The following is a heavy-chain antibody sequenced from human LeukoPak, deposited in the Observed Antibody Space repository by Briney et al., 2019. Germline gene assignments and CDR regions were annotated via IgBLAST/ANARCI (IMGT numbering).Heavy chain of an antibody. CDR1: GGTFSRYT. D-gene: IGHD2-2*01. J-gene: IGHJ5*02. V-gene: IGHV1-69*02. CDR2: IIPMVGLA. CDR3: ASFACSSTRCPYSWFDP. Sequence: SVKVSCKASGGTFSRYTISWVRQAPGQGLEWVGRIIPMVGLANYAQKLQGRATITADKSTRAAYMALSSLRSEDTAVYYCASFACSSTRCPYSWFDPWGQGTLVTVSS.